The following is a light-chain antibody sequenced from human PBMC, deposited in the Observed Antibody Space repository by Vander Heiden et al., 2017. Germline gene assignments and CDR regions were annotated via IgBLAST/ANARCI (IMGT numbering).Light chain of an antibody. CDR1: PSVLYSSNNKNY. J-gene: IGKJ5*01. Sequence: DMAMTQSPHSLSVALGDRATINCRSDPSVLYSSNNKNYLAWYQQKPGQPPKLLIYWASTLECGVPDRFSGSGSGTDFTLTISSLQAEDVAVYYCQQYYSTPLTFGGGTRLEIK. CDR3: QQYYSTPLT. CDR2: WAS. V-gene: IGKV4-1*01.